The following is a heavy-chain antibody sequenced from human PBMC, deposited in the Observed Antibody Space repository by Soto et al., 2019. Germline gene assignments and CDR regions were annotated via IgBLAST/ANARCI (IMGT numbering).Heavy chain of an antibody. V-gene: IGHV3-23*01. CDR2: ISGSGGST. D-gene: IGHD3-10*01. Sequence: EVQLLASGGGLVQPGGSLRLACAASGFTFSSHAMSWVREAPGKGLEWVSAISGSGGSTYYADSVKGRFTISRDNAKNPLYLQMNSLRAEDTAVYYCAKGPLVGDMDVWGKGTTVTVSS. CDR3: AKGPLVGDMDV. J-gene: IGHJ6*03. CDR1: GFTFSSHA.